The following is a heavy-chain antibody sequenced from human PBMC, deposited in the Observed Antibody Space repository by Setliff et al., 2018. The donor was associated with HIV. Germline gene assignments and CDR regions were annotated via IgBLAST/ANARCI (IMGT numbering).Heavy chain of an antibody. J-gene: IGHJ4*02. Sequence: KASETLSLTCTVSGGSISSSSYYWGWIRQPPGKGLEWIGSIYYSGSTYYNPSLKSRVTISVDTSKNQFSLKLSSVTAADTAVYYCARLSDCSGGSCYFDYWGQGTLVTVSS. CDR1: GGSISSSSYY. D-gene: IGHD2-15*01. V-gene: IGHV4-39*01. CDR2: IYYSGST. CDR3: ARLSDCSGGSCYFDY.